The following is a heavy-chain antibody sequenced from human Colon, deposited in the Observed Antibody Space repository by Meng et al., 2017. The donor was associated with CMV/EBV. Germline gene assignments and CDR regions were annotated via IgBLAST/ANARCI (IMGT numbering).Heavy chain of an antibody. CDR1: GFTFSSYG. J-gene: IGHJ6*02. CDR3: AKIRGRGTVVTPTYLYGLDV. D-gene: IGHD2-21*02. Sequence: GESLKISCAASGFTFSSYGMNWVRQAPGKGLEWVSSITGSGATPYYAESVKGRFTVSRDNSKNTLYLQMNSLRVEDTAVYYCAKIRGRGTVVTPTYLYGLDVWGQGTTVTVSS. CDR2: ITGSGATP. V-gene: IGHV3-23*01.